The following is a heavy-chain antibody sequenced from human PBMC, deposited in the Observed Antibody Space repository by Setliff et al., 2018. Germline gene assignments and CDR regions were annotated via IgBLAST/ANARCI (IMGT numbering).Heavy chain of an antibody. D-gene: IGHD3-10*01. J-gene: IGHJ5*02. V-gene: IGHV4-39*07. CDR3: ARFRRGVALGWFDP. Sequence: PSETLSLTCTVSGGSISSSSYYWGWIRQPPGKGLEWIGSIYYSGSTNYNPSLKSRVTISVDTSKNQFSLKLSSVTAADTAVYYCARFRRGVALGWFDPWGQGTLVTVSS. CDR1: GGSISSSSYY. CDR2: IYYSGST.